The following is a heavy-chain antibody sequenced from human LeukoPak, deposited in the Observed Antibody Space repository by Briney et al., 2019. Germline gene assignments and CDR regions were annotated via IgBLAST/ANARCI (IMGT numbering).Heavy chain of an antibody. D-gene: IGHD5-24*01. CDR2: MSPNSGDT. Sequence: ASVKVSCKTSGYTFTSYDINWVRQATGQGLEWMGWMSPNSGDTGYVQKFQGRVTMTRNTSINTAYMELSSLRSDDTAVYYCARNVKGSVDRRLKGIRYDYNQRKDHAFDIWGQGTMVTVSS. CDR1: GYTFTSYD. J-gene: IGHJ3*02. V-gene: IGHV1-8*01. CDR3: ARNVKGSVDRRLKGIRYDYNQRKDHAFDI.